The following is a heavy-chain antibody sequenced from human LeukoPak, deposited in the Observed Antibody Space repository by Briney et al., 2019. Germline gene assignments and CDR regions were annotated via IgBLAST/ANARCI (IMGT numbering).Heavy chain of an antibody. Sequence: GGSLRLSCAASGFAFSRNDMFWVRQAPGKGLEWASCISGSSGATYYADSVRGRFTISRDNSKNTVFLQMNSLRAEDTAIYYCAKGGPGAFDFWGQGTMVTVSS. V-gene: IGHV3-23*01. D-gene: IGHD2-15*01. CDR3: AKGGPGAFDF. CDR2: ISGSSGAT. J-gene: IGHJ3*01. CDR1: GFAFSRND.